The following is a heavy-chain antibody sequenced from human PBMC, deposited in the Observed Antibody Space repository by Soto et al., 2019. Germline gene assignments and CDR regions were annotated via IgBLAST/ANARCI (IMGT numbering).Heavy chain of an antibody. J-gene: IGHJ3*02. Sequence: EVQVVESGGGLVQPGGSLRLSSAGSGFSFSDHYMDWVRQAPGKGLEWVGRSRNKVKKYTTEYAASVKGRFTISRDDSKNSLYLQMNSLKTEDTAVYYCARISAAVSNAFDIWGQGTMVTVSS. CDR1: GFSFSDHY. V-gene: IGHV3-72*01. CDR2: SRNKVKKYTT. CDR3: ARISAAVSNAFDI. D-gene: IGHD6-13*01.